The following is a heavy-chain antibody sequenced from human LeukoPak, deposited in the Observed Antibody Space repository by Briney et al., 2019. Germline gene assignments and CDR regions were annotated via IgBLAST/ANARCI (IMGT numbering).Heavy chain of an antibody. V-gene: IGHV1-2*06. CDR3: ARESIAARVIDY. J-gene: IGHJ4*02. Sequence: ASVKVSCKASGYTFTGYYMHWVRQAPGQGLEWMGRINPNSGGTNYAQKFQGRVTMTRDTSISTAYMELSRLRSDDTAVYHCARESIAARVIDYWGQGTLVTVSS. CDR2: INPNSGGT. D-gene: IGHD6-6*01. CDR1: GYTFTGYY.